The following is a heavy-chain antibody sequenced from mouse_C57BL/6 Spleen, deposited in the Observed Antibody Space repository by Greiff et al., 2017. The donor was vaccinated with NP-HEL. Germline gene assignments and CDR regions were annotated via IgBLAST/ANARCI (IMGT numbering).Heavy chain of an antibody. CDR3: ARGDAPFAY. V-gene: IGHV1-82*01. Sequence: VQLQQSGPELVKPGASVKISCKASGYAFSSSWMNWVKQRPGKGLEWIGRIYPGDGDTNYNGKFKGKATLTADKSSSTAYMQLSSLTSEDSAVYFCARGDAPFAYWGQGTLVTVSA. J-gene: IGHJ3*01. CDR1: GYAFSSSW. CDR2: IYPGDGDT.